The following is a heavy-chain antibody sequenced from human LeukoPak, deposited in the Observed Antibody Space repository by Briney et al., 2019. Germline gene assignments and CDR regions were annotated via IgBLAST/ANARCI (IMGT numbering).Heavy chain of an antibody. J-gene: IGHJ4*02. V-gene: IGHV3-23*01. D-gene: IGHD3-10*01. CDR2: ITCSSDRR. Sequence: PGGPLKLSCAASGVTFSTYAMSWVRQAPGKGLECVSGITCSSDRRFYADSGKGRLNNTRDNSKNTLYLQMNRLRAEDAEDTAVYYCAKSGSGNYLYYFDYWGQGTLVTVSS. CDR1: GVTFSTYA. CDR3: AKSGSGNYLYYFDY.